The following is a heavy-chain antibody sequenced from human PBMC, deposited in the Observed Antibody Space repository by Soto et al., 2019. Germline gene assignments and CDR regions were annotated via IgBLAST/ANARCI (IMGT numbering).Heavy chain of an antibody. CDR1: GFTFSDYY. V-gene: IGHV3-11*05. CDR3: ARDRNRVAAACTDY. D-gene: IGHD6-13*01. Sequence: GGALRLSCAASGFTFSDYYMSWIRQAPGKGLEWVSYISSSSSYTNYADSVKGRFTISRDNAKNSLYLQMNSLRAEDTAVYYCARDRNRVAAACTDYWGQGTLVTVSS. CDR2: ISSSSSYT. J-gene: IGHJ4*02.